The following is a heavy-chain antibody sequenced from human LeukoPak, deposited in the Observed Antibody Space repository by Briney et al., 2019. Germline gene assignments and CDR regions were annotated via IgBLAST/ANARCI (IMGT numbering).Heavy chain of an antibody. CDR3: ARAGIAVAGTDREPFDI. CDR1: GFTFSSYA. Sequence: GGSLRLSCAASGFTFSSYAMHWVRQAPGKGLEWVAVISYDGSNKYYADSVKGRFTISRDNSKNTLYLQMNSLRAEDTAVYYCARAGIAVAGTDREPFDIWGQGTMVTVSS. V-gene: IGHV3-30-3*01. J-gene: IGHJ3*02. D-gene: IGHD6-13*01. CDR2: ISYDGSNK.